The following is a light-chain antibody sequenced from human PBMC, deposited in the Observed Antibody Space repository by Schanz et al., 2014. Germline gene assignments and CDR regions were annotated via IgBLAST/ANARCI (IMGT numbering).Light chain of an antibody. CDR3: QQYNSYWG. CDR1: QTVRGNL. CDR2: AVS. Sequence: EIVLTQSPATLSLSSGETATLSCGASQTVRGNLLAWYQQKPGLAPRLLIYAVSSRAAGIPERFSGSGSGTAFTLTISRLEPDDFATYYCQQYNSYWGFGQGTKVEIK. V-gene: IGKV3D-20*01. J-gene: IGKJ1*01.